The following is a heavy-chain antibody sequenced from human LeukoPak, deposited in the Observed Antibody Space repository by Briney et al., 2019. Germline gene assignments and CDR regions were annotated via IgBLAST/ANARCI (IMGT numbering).Heavy chain of an antibody. J-gene: IGHJ4*02. CDR2: IYCDGST. V-gene: IGHV3-66*01. Sequence: PGGSLRLSCAASGFTVSDNYMSWVRQAPGKGLEWVSVIYCDGSTYYADSVKGRFTISRDNSKNTVYLQMNSLRAEDTAVYYCARDPGYSYGYDYWGQGTLVTVSS. CDR3: ARDPGYSYGYDY. CDR1: GFTVSDNY. D-gene: IGHD5-18*01.